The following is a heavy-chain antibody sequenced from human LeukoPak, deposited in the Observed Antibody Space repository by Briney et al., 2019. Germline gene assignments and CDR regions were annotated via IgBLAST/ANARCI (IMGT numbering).Heavy chain of an antibody. CDR2: IKQDGSEK. CDR3: ASGQPLGS. D-gene: IGHD6-25*01. V-gene: IGHV3-7*01. CDR1: GFTFSNYW. Sequence: GGSLRLSCAASGFTFSNYWMSWVRQAPGKGLEWVANIKQDGSEKYYVDSVKGRFTISRDNAKNSLYLQMNSLRAEDTAVYYCASGQPLGSWGQGTLVTVSS. J-gene: IGHJ5*01.